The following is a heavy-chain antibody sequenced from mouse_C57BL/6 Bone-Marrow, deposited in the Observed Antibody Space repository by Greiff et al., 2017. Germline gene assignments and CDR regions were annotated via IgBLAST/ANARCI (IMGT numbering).Heavy chain of an antibody. CDR3: ARYGNPAWFAY. D-gene: IGHD2-1*01. CDR2: IYPGSGNT. Sequence: VKLVESGAELVRPGASVKLSCKASGYTFTDYYINWVKQRPGQGLEWIARIYPGSGNTYYNEKFKGKATLTAEKSSSTAYMQLSSLTSEDAAVYFCARYGNPAWFAYWGQGILVTVSA. J-gene: IGHJ3*01. V-gene: IGHV1-76*01. CDR1: GYTFTDYY.